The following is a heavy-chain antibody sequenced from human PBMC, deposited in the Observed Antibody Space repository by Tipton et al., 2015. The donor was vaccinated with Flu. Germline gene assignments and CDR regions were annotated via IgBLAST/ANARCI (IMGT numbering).Heavy chain of an antibody. CDR2: ISAYNGNT. V-gene: IGHV1-18*04. CDR3: ASAGRDVVHEGAFHI. D-gene: IGHD2-15*01. J-gene: IGHJ3*02. CDR1: GYPFGSYG. Sequence: QLVQSGAEVKKPGASVKVSCKASGYPFGSYGVGWVRQAPGQGLEWMGWISAYNGNTNYEQMFQGRLTMTTDTSTSTAFMELRGLKSDDTGVYYCASAGRDVVHEGAFHIWGQGTLVTVS.